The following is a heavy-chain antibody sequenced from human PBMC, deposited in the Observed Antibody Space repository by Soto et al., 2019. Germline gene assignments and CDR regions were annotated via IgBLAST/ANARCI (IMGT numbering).Heavy chain of an antibody. D-gene: IGHD1-26*01. Sequence: QVQLVQSGPEVKKPGASVKVSCEASGYTFTTSGISWVRQAPGQGLEWMGWISTYNGDTNSAQKFQGRVTMTADTAXXTAYMELRSLKSDDTAVYYCARQGSWPYYYYGLDVWGQGTTVTVSS. V-gene: IGHV1-18*01. CDR1: GYTFTTSG. J-gene: IGHJ6*02. CDR3: ARQGSWPYYYYGLDV. CDR2: ISTYNGDT.